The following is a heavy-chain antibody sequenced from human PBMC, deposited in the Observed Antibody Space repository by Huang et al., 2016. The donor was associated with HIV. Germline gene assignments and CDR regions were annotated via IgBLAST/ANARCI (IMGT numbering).Heavy chain of an antibody. J-gene: IGHJ4*02. D-gene: IGHD3-22*01. V-gene: IGHV3-7*01. CDR1: GFTFSTYW. CDR3: GRDRTNLYDSIGYLGDIDY. Sequence: EVQVVESGGGSVQPGGSLRLSCAASGFTFSTYWMTWVRQGPGKGWEWVATINKDGSGKYDVDSVKGRFTSSRDNTKNSVHVQMNSLRGEDSAVYYCGRDRTNLYDSIGYLGDIDYWGLGTLVTVSS. CDR2: INKDGSGK.